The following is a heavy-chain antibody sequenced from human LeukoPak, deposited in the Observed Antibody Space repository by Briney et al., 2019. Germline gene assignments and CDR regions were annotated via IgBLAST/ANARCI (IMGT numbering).Heavy chain of an antibody. Sequence: GASVKVSCKASGYTFTSYYMHWVRQAPGQGLEWMGIINPSGGSTSYAQKFQGRVTMTRDTSTSTVYMELSSLRSEDTAVYHCARVAPLLYYYDSSGYFDYWGQGTLVTVSS. CDR3: ARVAPLLYYYDSSGYFDY. CDR2: INPSGGST. V-gene: IGHV1-46*01. D-gene: IGHD3-22*01. J-gene: IGHJ4*02. CDR1: GYTFTSYY.